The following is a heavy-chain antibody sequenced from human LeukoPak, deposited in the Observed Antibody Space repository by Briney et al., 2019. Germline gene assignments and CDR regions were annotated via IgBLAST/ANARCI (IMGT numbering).Heavy chain of an antibody. Sequence: PGGSLRLSCAASGFTFSSYWMSWVRQAPGKWLEWVANIKQDGSEKYYVDSVKGRFTISRDNAKNSLYLQMNSLRAEDTAVYYCARDDYGDYVSLDYWGQGTLVTVSS. CDR2: IKQDGSEK. V-gene: IGHV3-7*01. D-gene: IGHD4-17*01. CDR1: GFTFSSYW. CDR3: ARDDYGDYVSLDY. J-gene: IGHJ4*02.